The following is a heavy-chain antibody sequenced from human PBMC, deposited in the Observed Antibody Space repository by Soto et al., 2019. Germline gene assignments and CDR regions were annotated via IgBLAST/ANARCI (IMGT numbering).Heavy chain of an antibody. CDR1: GGTFSSYT. Sequence: QVQLVQSGAEVKKPGSSVKVSCKASGGTFSSYTISWVRQAPGQGLEWMGRIIPILGIANYAQKFQGRVTITADKSTSTAYMELSSLRSEDTAVYYCARDRYCSSTSCYARPYYGMDVWGHRTTVTVSS. CDR2: IIPILGIA. D-gene: IGHD2-2*01. J-gene: IGHJ6*02. CDR3: ARDRYCSSTSCYARPYYGMDV. V-gene: IGHV1-69*08.